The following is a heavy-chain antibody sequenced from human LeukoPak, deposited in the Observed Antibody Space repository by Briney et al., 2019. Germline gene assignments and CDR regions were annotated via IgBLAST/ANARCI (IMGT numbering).Heavy chain of an antibody. D-gene: IGHD2-2*01. CDR1: GGIFSSYA. Sequence: ASVKVSCKASGGIFSSYAISWVRQAPGQGLEWMGGIIPIFGTANYAQKFQGRVTITADEYTSTAYMALSSLRSEDTAVYYCARDLGRCSSTSCYFSPWFDPWGQGTLVTVSS. CDR2: IIPIFGTA. CDR3: ARDLGRCSSTSCYFSPWFDP. J-gene: IGHJ5*02. V-gene: IGHV1-69*13.